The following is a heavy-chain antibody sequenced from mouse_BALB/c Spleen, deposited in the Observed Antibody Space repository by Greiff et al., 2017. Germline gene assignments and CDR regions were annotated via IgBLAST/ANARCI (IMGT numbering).Heavy chain of an antibody. J-gene: IGHJ3*01. CDR1: GFSLTSYG. CDR2: IWAGGST. D-gene: IGHD2-1*01. V-gene: IGHV2-9*02. Sequence: VHLVESGPGLVAPSQSLSITCTVSGFSLTSYGVHWVRQPPGKGLEWLGVIWAGGSTNYNSALMSRLSISKDNSKSQVFLKMNSLQTDDTAMYYCARDRGNYAAWFAYWGQGTLVTVSA. CDR3: ARDRGNYAAWFAY.